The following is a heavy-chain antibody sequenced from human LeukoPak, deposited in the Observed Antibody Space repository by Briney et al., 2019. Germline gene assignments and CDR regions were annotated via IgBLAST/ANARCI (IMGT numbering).Heavy chain of an antibody. V-gene: IGHV3-7*01. CDR1: GFTFSSYW. Sequence: GGSLRLSCAASGFTFSSYWMSWVRQAPGKGLEWVANIKQDGSEKYYVDSVKGRFTISRDNAKNSPYLQMNSLRAEDTAVYYCARVRILYGGNSDDYWGQGTLVTVSS. CDR3: ARVRILYGGNSDDY. J-gene: IGHJ4*02. CDR2: IKQDGSEK. D-gene: IGHD4-23*01.